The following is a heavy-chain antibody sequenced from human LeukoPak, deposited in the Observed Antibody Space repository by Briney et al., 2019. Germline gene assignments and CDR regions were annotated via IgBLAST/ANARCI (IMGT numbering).Heavy chain of an antibody. CDR2: IYYSGST. V-gene: IGHV4-59*01. Sequence: SESLSLTCTVSGASISSDYWTWVRQPPGMGLEWIGYIYYSGSTNYNPSLKSRVTMSVHTSRNQFSLELTSVTAADSAVYYCARYLRQPGTFYLDHWGQGTLVTASS. D-gene: IGHD3-16*01. CDR1: GASISSDY. J-gene: IGHJ4*02. CDR3: ARYLRQPGTFYLDH.